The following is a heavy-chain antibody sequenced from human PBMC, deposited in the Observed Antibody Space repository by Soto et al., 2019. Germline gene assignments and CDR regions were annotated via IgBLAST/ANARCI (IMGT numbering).Heavy chain of an antibody. Sequence: GGSLRLSCAASGFTFSSYAMHWVRQAPGKGLEWVAVISYDGSNKYYADSVKGRFTMSRDNSKNTLYLQMNSLRAEDTAVYYCARDWSAGYGFPKYYFDYWGQGTLVTVSS. CDR3: ARDWSAGYGFPKYYFDY. V-gene: IGHV3-30-3*01. J-gene: IGHJ4*02. CDR2: ISYDGSNK. CDR1: GFTFSSYA. D-gene: IGHD5-18*01.